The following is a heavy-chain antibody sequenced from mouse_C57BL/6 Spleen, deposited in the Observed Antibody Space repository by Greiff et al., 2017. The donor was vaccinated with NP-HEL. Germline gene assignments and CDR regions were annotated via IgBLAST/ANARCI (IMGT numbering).Heavy chain of an antibody. D-gene: IGHD1-1*01. V-gene: IGHV1-55*01. Sequence: QVQLKQPGAELVKPGASVKMSCKASGYTFTSYWITWVKQRPGQGLEWIGDIYPGSGSTNYYEKFKSKATMTVDTSSSTTYMQLSSLTSEDSAVYYCARGTTVRDYWGQGTTLTVSS. J-gene: IGHJ2*01. CDR1: GYTFTSYW. CDR3: ARGTTVRDY. CDR2: IYPGSGST.